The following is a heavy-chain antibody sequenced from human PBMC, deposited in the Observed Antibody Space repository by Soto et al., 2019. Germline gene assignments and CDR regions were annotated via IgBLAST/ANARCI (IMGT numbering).Heavy chain of an antibody. V-gene: IGHV1-8*01. CDR3: AADTLLLWFGELFRAHYSYYGMDV. CDR1: GYTFTSYH. D-gene: IGHD3-10*01. Sequence: SVKVSCKAFGYTFTSYHINWVRQATGQGLEWMGWMNPNSCNTNYAQKFQERVTITRDMSTSTAYMELSSLRSEDTAVYYCAADTLLLWFGELFRAHYSYYGMDVWGQGTTVTVSS. J-gene: IGHJ6*02. CDR2: MNPNSCNT.